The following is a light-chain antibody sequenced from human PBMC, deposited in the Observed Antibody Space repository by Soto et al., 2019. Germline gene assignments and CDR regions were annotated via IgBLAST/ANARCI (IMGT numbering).Light chain of an antibody. CDR1: SSDVGGYNY. CDR3: SSYGGYNNVV. J-gene: IGLJ1*01. CDR2: EVN. V-gene: IGLV2-8*01. Sequence: QSVLTQPPSASGSPGQSVTISCTGTSSDVGGYNYVSWFQQHPGKAPKLIIHEVNQRPSGVPDRFSGSKSGNTASLTVSGLQAEDEGNYYCSSYGGYNNVVFGTGTKLTVL.